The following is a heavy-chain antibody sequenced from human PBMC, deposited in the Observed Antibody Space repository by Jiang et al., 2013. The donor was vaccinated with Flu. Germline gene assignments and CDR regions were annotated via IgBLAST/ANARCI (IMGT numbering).Heavy chain of an antibody. J-gene: IGHJ4*02. CDR3: ARAEYSSSSEFDY. V-gene: IGHV1-18*01. CDR1: GYIFTSYG. D-gene: IGHD6-6*01. CDR2: ISAYNGNT. Sequence: GAEVKKPGASVKVSCKASGYIFTSYGISWVRQGPLDKGVEWMGWISAYNGNTNYAQKLQGRVTMTTDTSTSTGYMELSSLRSDDTAVYYCARAEYSSSSEFDYWGPGNPGXRLL.